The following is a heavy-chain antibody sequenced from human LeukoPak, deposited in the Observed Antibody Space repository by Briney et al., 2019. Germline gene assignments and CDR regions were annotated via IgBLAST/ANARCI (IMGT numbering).Heavy chain of an antibody. D-gene: IGHD2-21*01. CDR1: GGSISRGGYH. Sequence: PSETLSLTCTVSGGSISRGGYHWSWIRQPAGKGLEWIGRFYTSGTPNYNPSLKSRVTILVDTSRSQFSLKLSSVTAADTAVYYCARGSIPDYWGQGILVTVSS. J-gene: IGHJ4*02. CDR2: FYTSGTP. CDR3: ARGSIPDY. V-gene: IGHV4-61*02.